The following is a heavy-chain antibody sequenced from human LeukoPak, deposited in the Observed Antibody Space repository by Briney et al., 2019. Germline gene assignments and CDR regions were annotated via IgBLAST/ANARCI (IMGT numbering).Heavy chain of an antibody. D-gene: IGHD7-27*01. Sequence: PGGSLRLSCAASGFTFGSYEMNWVHQAPGKGLEWVSYISSSGSTIYYADSVKGRFTISRDNAKNSLYLQMNSLRAEDTAVYYCARDLGPNREFDYWGQGTLVTVSS. V-gene: IGHV3-48*03. J-gene: IGHJ4*02. CDR2: ISSSGSTI. CDR3: ARDLGPNREFDY. CDR1: GFTFGSYE.